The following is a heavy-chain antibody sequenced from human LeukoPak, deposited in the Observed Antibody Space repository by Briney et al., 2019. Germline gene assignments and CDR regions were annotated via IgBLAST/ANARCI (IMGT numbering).Heavy chain of an antibody. CDR1: GGSISNSHW. Sequence: SETLSLTCAGSGGSISNSHWWSWARQSPGKGLEWIGQIHHSGSTNYNPPLKSRVIISVDKSKNQFSLNLNSVTAADTALYYCARETDYSHPNYFDPWGQGTLVTVSS. J-gene: IGHJ5*02. V-gene: IGHV4-4*02. CDR3: ARETDYSHPNYFDP. D-gene: IGHD4-11*01. CDR2: IHHSGST.